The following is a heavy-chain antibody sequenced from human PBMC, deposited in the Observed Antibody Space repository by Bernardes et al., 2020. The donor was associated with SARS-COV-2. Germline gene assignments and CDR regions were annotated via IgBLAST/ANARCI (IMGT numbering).Heavy chain of an antibody. CDR1: SGSITNSNYY. Sequence: SETLSLTCTVSSGSITNSNYYWGWIRQPPGKGLEWIASMYSSGTTYKNPSLQSRVTNSVDPSKNQFTLRLTSVTAADTAVYICVGSSCGRDCYIGGLRSWDYGMDVWGQGTTVTVSS. CDR2: MYSSGTT. D-gene: IGHD2-21*02. CDR3: VGSSCGRDCYIGGLRSWDYGMDV. V-gene: IGHV4-39*01. J-gene: IGHJ6*02.